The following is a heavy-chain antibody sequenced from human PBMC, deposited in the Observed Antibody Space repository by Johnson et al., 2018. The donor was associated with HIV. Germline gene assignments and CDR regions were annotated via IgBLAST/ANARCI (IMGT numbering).Heavy chain of an antibody. CDR3: ARRNAGGAFDI. D-gene: IGHD2-2*01. J-gene: IGHJ3*02. CDR1: EFTFSNYD. CDR2: ISYDGNKT. Sequence: VQLVESGGGVVQPGGSLRLSCAASEFTFSNYDMHWVRQPTRKSLEWVAVISYDGNKTYYADSVRGLTISRDNSKNTLYLQMNSLRAEDTAVYYCARRNAGGAFDIWGQGTMVTVSS. V-gene: IGHV3-30*03.